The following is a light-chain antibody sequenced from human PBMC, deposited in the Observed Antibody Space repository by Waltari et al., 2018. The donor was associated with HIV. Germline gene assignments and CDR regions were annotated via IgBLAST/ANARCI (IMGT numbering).Light chain of an antibody. Sequence: SSALTQDPAVSVAFGQSVSITFQGSTLRKFSPSWSPHKQGHAPVLVIYGNNNRPSGIPDRFAGSTSGTAASLIITGAQAEDEADYYCNSRDSKINISFGGGTRLTVL. CDR3: NSRDSKINIS. J-gene: IGLJ2*01. CDR2: GNN. CDR1: TLRKFS. V-gene: IGLV3-19*01.